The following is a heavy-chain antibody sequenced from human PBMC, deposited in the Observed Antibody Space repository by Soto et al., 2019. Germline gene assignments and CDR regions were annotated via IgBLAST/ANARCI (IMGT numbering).Heavy chain of an antibody. Sequence: PGGSLRLSCAASGFTFSSYWMHWVRQAPGKGLVWVSRINSDGSSTSYADSVKDRFTISRDNAKNTLYLQMNSLRAEDTALYYCVRTSLVVAAATREDYWGQGTLVTVSS. CDR3: VRTSLVVAAATREDY. CDR2: INSDGSST. V-gene: IGHV3-74*01. CDR1: GFTFSSYW. J-gene: IGHJ4*02. D-gene: IGHD2-15*01.